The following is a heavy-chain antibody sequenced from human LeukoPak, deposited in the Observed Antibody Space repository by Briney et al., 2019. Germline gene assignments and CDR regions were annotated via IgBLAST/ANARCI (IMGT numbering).Heavy chain of an antibody. Sequence: GRALRLSCAAFEFTFDDSAMHWVRQAPGKGLEWVSGISWNSGSIGYADSVKGRFTISRDNAKNSLFLQMDSLRPEDTAFYYCAKGALAGAFYWYFDLWGRGTLVTVSS. CDR2: ISWNSGSI. J-gene: IGHJ2*01. CDR3: AKGALAGAFYWYFDL. V-gene: IGHV3-9*01. D-gene: IGHD6-19*01. CDR1: EFTFDDSA.